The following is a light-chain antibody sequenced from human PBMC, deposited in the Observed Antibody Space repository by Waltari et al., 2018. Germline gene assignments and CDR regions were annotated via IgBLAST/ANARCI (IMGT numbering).Light chain of an antibody. CDR2: LAS. J-gene: IGKJ4*01. V-gene: IGKV2-28*01. CDR3: MQGLRTPLT. CDR1: QSLLHTNGYSY. Sequence: EIVMTHSPLSLPVTPGEPAYISCRSSQSLLHTNGYSYVDWYFQKRGQSPQFLINLASNGATGVPDRFRGSGSGTDLTLQITRVEAEDVGFYYCMQGLRTPLTFGEGTKVEI.